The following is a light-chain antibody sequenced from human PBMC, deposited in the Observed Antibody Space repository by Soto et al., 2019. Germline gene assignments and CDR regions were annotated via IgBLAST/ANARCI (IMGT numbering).Light chain of an antibody. CDR3: SSYAGSSNV. Sequence: QSALTQPASMSGSPGQSITIPCTGTNSDIGGYDYVSWYQHHPGKAPRLIIYDVTRRPSGISHRFSGSKSGNTASLTISGLLAEDEADYYCSSYAGSSNVFGTGTKVTVL. J-gene: IGLJ1*01. CDR2: DVT. V-gene: IGLV2-14*01. CDR1: NSDIGGYDY.